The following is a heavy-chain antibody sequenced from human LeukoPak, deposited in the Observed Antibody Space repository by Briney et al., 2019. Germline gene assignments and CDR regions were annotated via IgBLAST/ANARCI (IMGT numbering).Heavy chain of an antibody. CDR1: GGSIRSRSYY. V-gene: IGHV4-39*01. CDR2: FYYSGTT. D-gene: IGHD2-15*01. CDR3: ARHHCSGGACYSMAWFDP. J-gene: IGHJ5*02. Sequence: SETLSLTCTVSGGSIRSRSYYWGWIRQPPGKGLEWIGSFYYSGTTYYNPSLKSRVIITVDTPKNQFSLKLGSVTAADTAVYYCARHHCSGGACYSMAWFDPWGQGTLVTVSS.